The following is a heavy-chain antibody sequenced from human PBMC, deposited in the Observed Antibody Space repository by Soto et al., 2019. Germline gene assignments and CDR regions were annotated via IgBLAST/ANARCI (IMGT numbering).Heavy chain of an antibody. Sequence: QVQLVESGGGVVQPGRSLRLSCAASGFTFSSYGMHWVRQAPGKGLEWVAVIWYDGSNKYYADSVKGRFTISRDNSKNTLYLQMNSLRAEDTAVYYCARDRSSWSDAFDIWGQGTMVTVSS. CDR3: ARDRSSWSDAFDI. D-gene: IGHD6-13*01. CDR2: IWYDGSNK. CDR1: GFTFSSYG. V-gene: IGHV3-33*01. J-gene: IGHJ3*02.